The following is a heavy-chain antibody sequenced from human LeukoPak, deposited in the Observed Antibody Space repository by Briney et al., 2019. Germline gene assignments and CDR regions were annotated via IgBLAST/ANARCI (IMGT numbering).Heavy chain of an antibody. Sequence: GGSLRLSSVASGLTFSSSWLHWVRQAPGQLLGWVSRINGGGTSTAHADPGRGRYTISRDDANNTLYLQMNSLRAEDSAVYYCARGDWGSALSWGHGTMVTVSS. CDR2: INGGGTST. CDR1: GLTFSSSW. V-gene: IGHV3-74*01. D-gene: IGHD7-27*01. CDR3: ARGDWGSALS. J-gene: IGHJ3*01.